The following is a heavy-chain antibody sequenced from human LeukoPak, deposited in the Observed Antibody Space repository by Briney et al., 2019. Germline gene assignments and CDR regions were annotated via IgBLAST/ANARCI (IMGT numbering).Heavy chain of an antibody. CDR3: ARGPTRQGSTATPPYYFDY. CDR2: ISRSGST. CDR1: GGSFSGYY. Sequence: SETLSLTCAVYGGSFSGYYWSWIRQPPGKGLEWIGEISRSGSTNYNPSLKSRVTISVDTSKNQFSLKLSSVTAADTAVYYCARGPTRQGSTATPPYYFDYWGQGTLVTVSS. J-gene: IGHJ4*02. D-gene: IGHD2-15*01. V-gene: IGHV4-34*01.